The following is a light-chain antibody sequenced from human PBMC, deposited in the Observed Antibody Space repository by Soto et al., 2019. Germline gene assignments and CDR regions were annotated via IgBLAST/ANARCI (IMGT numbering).Light chain of an antibody. CDR3: QQYNAWPWT. Sequence: EIVVTQSPATLSVSPGESATLSCRASQTVSTNLAWYQCKPGQPPRLLIYSASTGAAGLPARFSGSGSGTEFTLTINSLQSDDFALYVCQQYNAWPWTFGQGTKVEL. J-gene: IGKJ1*01. V-gene: IGKV3-15*01. CDR1: QTVSTN. CDR2: SAS.